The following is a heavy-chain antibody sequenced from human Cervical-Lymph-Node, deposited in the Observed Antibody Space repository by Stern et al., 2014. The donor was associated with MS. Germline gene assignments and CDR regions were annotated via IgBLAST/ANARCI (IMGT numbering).Heavy chain of an antibody. CDR2: VYPDDSDT. CDR1: GYTFTNSW. D-gene: IGHD1-1*01. Sequence: VQLVQSGAEVKKPGESLKISCKASGYTFTNSWVGWVRQMPGKGLEWMGIVYPDDSDTRYSPSFQCQVTISADKSISTAYLHWSSLEASDTAMYYCVKLGVGTDADDWGQGTLVTVSS. CDR3: VKLGVGTDADD. V-gene: IGHV5-51*01. J-gene: IGHJ4*02.